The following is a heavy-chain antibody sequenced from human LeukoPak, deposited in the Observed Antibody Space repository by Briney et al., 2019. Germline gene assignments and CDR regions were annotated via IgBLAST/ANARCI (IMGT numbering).Heavy chain of an antibody. CDR3: ARGTGDSGSYYYYYYMDV. CDR1: GFTFSSYS. V-gene: IGHV3-21*01. CDR2: ISSSSSYI. Sequence: GGSLRLSCAASGFTFSSYSMNWVRQAPGKGLEWVSSISSSSSYIYYADSVKGRFTISRDNAKNSLYLQMNSLRAEDTAVYYCARGTGDSGSYYYYYYMDVWGKGTTVTVSS. J-gene: IGHJ6*03. D-gene: IGHD2-21*01.